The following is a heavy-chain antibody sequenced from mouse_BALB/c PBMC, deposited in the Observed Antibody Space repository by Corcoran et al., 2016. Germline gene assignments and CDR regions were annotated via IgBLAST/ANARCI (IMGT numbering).Heavy chain of an antibody. CDR3: ANVNYFDY. CDR2: INTYTGEP. J-gene: IGHJ2*01. Sequence: QIQLVQNGPELNKPGETVKIYCKASGYTFTSYGMNWVKQATGKGLKWMGWINTYTGEPTYADDFKGRFAFSLETTASTAYLQINNLKCEDMATYFCANVNYFDYWGQGTTLTVSS. CDR1: GYTFTSYG. V-gene: IGHV9-1*02.